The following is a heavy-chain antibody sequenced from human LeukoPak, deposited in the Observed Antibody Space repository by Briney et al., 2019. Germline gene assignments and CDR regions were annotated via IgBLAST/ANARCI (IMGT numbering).Heavy chain of an antibody. Sequence: GGSLRLSCAAFGFTFSSYSMNWVRQAPGKGLEWVSSISSSSSYIYYADSVKGRFTISRDNAKNSLYLQMNSLRAEDTAVYYCARDFPAATRDNDYWGQGTLVTVSS. V-gene: IGHV3-21*01. J-gene: IGHJ4*02. CDR2: ISSSSSYI. D-gene: IGHD2-2*01. CDR3: ARDFPAATRDNDY. CDR1: GFTFSSYS.